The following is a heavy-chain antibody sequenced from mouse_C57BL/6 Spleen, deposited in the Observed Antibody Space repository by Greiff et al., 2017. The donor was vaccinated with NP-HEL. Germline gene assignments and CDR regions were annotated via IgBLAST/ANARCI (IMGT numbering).Heavy chain of an antibody. CDR1: GYTFTSYW. V-gene: IGHV1-52*01. CDR3: ARSEIYYDYDEDYFDY. Sequence: QVQLQQPGAELVRPGSSVKLSCTASGYTFTSYWMHWVKQRPIQGLEWIGNIDPSDSETHYNQKFKDKATLTVDKSSSTAYMQLSSLTSEDSAVYYCARSEIYYDYDEDYFDYWGKGTTLTVSS. D-gene: IGHD2-4*01. J-gene: IGHJ2*01. CDR2: IDPSDSET.